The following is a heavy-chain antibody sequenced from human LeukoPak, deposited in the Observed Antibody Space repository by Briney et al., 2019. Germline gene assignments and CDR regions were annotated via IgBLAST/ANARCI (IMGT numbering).Heavy chain of an antibody. J-gene: IGHJ6*03. CDR3: ARGPDYGDTYYYMDV. D-gene: IGHD4-17*01. CDR2: IRYDGSNK. V-gene: IGHV3-30*02. CDR1: GFTFSSYG. Sequence: GGSLRLSCAASGFTFSSYGMHWVRQAPGKGLEWVAFIRYDGSNKYYADSVKGRFTISRDNSKNTLYLQMNSLRPEDTAVYYCARGPDYGDTYYYMDVWGKGTTVTVSS.